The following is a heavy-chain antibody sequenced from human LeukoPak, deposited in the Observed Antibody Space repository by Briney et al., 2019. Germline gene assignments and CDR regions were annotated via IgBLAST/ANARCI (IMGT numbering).Heavy chain of an antibody. CDR1: GYTFTSYY. CDR2: INPSGGST. V-gene: IGHV1-46*01. J-gene: IGHJ3*02. D-gene: IGHD3-22*01. Sequence: ASVKVSCKASGYTFTSYYMHWVRQAPGQGLEWMGIINPSGGSTSYAQKFQGRVTMTRDTSTSTVYMELSSLRSEDTAVYYCARDYYDSSGYYLNAFDIWGQGTMVTVSS. CDR3: ARDYYDSSGYYLNAFDI.